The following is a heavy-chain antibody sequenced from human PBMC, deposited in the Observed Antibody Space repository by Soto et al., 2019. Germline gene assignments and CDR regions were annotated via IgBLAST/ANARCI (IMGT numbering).Heavy chain of an antibody. Sequence: SETLSLTCTVSGGSISSSSYYWGWIRQPPGKGLEWIGSIYYSGSTYYNPSLKSRVTISVDTSKNQFSLKLSSVTAADTAVYYCARLILDSMYYYDSSGYPNWFDPWGQGTLVT. J-gene: IGHJ5*02. CDR2: IYYSGST. CDR1: GGSISSSSYY. V-gene: IGHV4-39*01. CDR3: ARLILDSMYYYDSSGYPNWFDP. D-gene: IGHD3-22*01.